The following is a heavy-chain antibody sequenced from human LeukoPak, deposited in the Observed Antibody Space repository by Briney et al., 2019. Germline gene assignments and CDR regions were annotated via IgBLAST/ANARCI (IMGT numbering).Heavy chain of an antibody. CDR2: INHSGST. Sequence: SETLSLTCAVYGGSFSGYYWSWIRQPPGKGLEWIGEINHSGSTNYNPSLKSRVTISVDTSKNQFSLKLSSVTAADTAVYYCARHLELRYFDWLPYYYYMDVWGKGTTVTISS. V-gene: IGHV4-34*01. CDR3: ARHLELRYFDWLPYYYYMDV. CDR1: GGSFSGYY. J-gene: IGHJ6*03. D-gene: IGHD3-9*01.